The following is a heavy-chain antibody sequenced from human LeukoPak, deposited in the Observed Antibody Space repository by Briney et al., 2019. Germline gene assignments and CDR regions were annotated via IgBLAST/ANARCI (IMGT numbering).Heavy chain of an antibody. V-gene: IGHV3-66*02. Sequence: GGSLRLSCAASGFTVSSNYMSWVRQAPGKGLEWVSFIYSGGTTYDADSVKGRFSISRDNSKNTLYLQMNSVRVEDTAVYYCAVENSRFRFDPWGQGTLVTVSS. CDR1: GFTVSSNY. J-gene: IGHJ5*02. CDR2: IYSGGTT. D-gene: IGHD5-24*01. CDR3: AVENSRFRFDP.